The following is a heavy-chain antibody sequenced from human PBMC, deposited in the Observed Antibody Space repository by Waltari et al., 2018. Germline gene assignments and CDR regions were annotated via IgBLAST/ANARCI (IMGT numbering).Heavy chain of an antibody. CDR3: AKEVRVAVTTDYYYGMDV. Sequence: QVQLVQSGAEVKKPGASVKVSCKVSGYTLTELSMHWVRQAPGKGLEWMGGFDPEDGETIYAQKFQGRVTMTEDTSTDTAYMELSSLRSEETAVYYCAKEVRVAVTTDYYYGMDVWGQGTTVTVSS. J-gene: IGHJ6*02. CDR1: GYTLTELS. V-gene: IGHV1-24*01. CDR2: FDPEDGET. D-gene: IGHD4-4*01.